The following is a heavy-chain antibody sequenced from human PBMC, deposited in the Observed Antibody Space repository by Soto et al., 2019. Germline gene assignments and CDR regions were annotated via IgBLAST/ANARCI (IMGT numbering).Heavy chain of an antibody. CDR2: IIPIFGTA. CDR1: GGTFSSYA. V-gene: IGHV1-69*06. D-gene: IGHD3-3*01. J-gene: IGHJ6*02. CDR3: ARDSEWLLSYYYYYGMDV. Sequence: QVQLVQSGAEVKKPGSSVKVSCKASGGTFSSYAISWVRQAPGQGLEWMGGIIPIFGTANYAQKFQGRVTITADKSTSTAYMELSSLRSEDTAVYYCARDSEWLLSYYYYYGMDVWGQGTTVTVSS.